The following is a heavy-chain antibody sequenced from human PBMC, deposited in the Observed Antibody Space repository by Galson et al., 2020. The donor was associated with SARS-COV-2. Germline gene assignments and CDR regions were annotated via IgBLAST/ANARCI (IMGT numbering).Heavy chain of an antibody. V-gene: IGHV3-30-3*01. Sequence: PGGSLRLSCAASGFTFSSYAMHWVRQAPGKGLEWVAVISYDGSNKYYADSVKGRFTISRDNSKNTLYLQMNSLRAEDTAVYYCARDYCSGGSCYSSPPVVWSPKADYWGQGTLVTVSS. D-gene: IGHD2-15*01. CDR3: ARDYCSGGSCYSSPPVVWSPKADY. CDR2: ISYDGSNK. CDR1: GFTFSSYA. J-gene: IGHJ4*02.